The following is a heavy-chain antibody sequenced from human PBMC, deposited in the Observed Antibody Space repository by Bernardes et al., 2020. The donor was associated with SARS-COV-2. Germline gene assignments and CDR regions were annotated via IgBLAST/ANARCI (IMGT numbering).Heavy chain of an antibody. J-gene: IGHJ6*02. D-gene: IGHD3-16*01. Sequence: GGSLRLWCVGSGFTFTKYCMHWGRQAPGNGLVWVARINGDGNNRDYADSVRGRFTISRDNVKSAVYLQMNSLRDDDTAVYYCATGGDGRTAPGMDVWGRGTTVTVSS. CDR3: ATGGDGRTAPGMDV. V-gene: IGHV3-74*01. CDR1: GFTFTKYC. CDR2: INGDGNNR.